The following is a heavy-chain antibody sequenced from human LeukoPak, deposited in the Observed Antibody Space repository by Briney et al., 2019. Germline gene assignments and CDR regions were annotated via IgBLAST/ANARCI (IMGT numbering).Heavy chain of an antibody. CDR1: GYSFTSYW. V-gene: IGHV5-51*01. CDR2: IYPGDSDT. D-gene: IGHD6-19*01. CDR3: ARPSSSGWSKFDY. J-gene: IGHJ4*02. Sequence: LGESLKISCKGSGYSFTSYWIGWVRQMPGKGLEWMGIIYPGDSDTRYSPSFQGQVTISADKSISTAYLQWSSLEASDTAMYYRARPSSSGWSKFDYWGQGTLVTVSS.